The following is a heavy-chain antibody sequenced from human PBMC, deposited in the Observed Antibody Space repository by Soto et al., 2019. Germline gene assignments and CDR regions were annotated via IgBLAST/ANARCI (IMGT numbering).Heavy chain of an antibody. Sequence: ASVKVSCKASGYTFTSYAMHWVRQAPGQRLEWMGWINAGNGNTKYSRKFQGRVTITRDTSASTAYMELSSLRSEDTAVYYCAREPAGYCSGGSCYGLDYWGQGTLVTVSS. V-gene: IGHV1-3*01. CDR2: INAGNGNT. CDR3: AREPAGYCSGGSCYGLDY. J-gene: IGHJ4*02. D-gene: IGHD2-15*01. CDR1: GYTFTSYA.